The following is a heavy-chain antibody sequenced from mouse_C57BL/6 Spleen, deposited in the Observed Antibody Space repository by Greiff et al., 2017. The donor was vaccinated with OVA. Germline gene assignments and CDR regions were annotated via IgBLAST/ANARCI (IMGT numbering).Heavy chain of an antibody. CDR1: GFTFSSYA. D-gene: IGHD1-1*01. V-gene: IGHV5-9-1*02. Sequence: VQLKESGEGLVKPGGSLKLSCAASGFTFSSYAMSWVRQTPEKRLEWVAYISSGGDYIYYADTVKGRFTISRDNARNTLYLQMSSLKSEDTAMYYCTRDGGYYYGSSYPHWYFDVWGTGTTVTVSS. CDR3: TRDGGYYYGSSYPHWYFDV. CDR2: ISSGGDYI. J-gene: IGHJ1*03.